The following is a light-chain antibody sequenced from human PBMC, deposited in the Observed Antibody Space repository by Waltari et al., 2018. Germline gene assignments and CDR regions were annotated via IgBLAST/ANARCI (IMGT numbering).Light chain of an antibody. CDR2: GAS. V-gene: IGKV3D-15*01. Sequence: DIVMTQSPATRSVSPEESATLSCRSSHSISTNLAWYQQKPGQAPRLLIYGASIRATGIPARFSGSGSGTEFTLTISSLQSEDFAVYYCQHYDHVPPITFGQGTRLEIK. CDR1: HSISTN. J-gene: IGKJ5*01. CDR3: QHYDHVPPIT.